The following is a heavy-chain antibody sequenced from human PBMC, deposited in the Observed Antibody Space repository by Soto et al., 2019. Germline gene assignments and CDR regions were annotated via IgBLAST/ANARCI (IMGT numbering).Heavy chain of an antibody. Sequence: PGGSLRLSCAASGLNFSSYWMHWVRKNPGKGLVWVSRINSDGSSTSYADSVKGRFTISRDNAKNTLHLQMNSLRAEATAVEYCARDPLPYYYDSSGYNWFDPWGQGTLVTVSS. V-gene: IGHV3-74*01. CDR2: INSDGSST. D-gene: IGHD3-22*01. J-gene: IGHJ5*02. CDR3: ARDPLPYYYDSSGYNWFDP. CDR1: GLNFSSYW.